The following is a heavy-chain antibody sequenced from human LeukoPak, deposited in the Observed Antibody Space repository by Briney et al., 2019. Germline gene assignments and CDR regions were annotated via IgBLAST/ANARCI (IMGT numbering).Heavy chain of an antibody. CDR3: ARGGSSSWFFDY. CDR2: INHSGST. D-gene: IGHD6-13*01. J-gene: IGHJ4*02. V-gene: IGHV4-34*01. Sequence: SETLSPTCAVYGGSFRGYYWSWIRQPPRKGLEWIGEINHSGSTNYNPSLKSRVTISVDTSKNQFSLKLSSVTAADTAVYYCARGGSSSWFFDYWGQGTLVTVSS. CDR1: GGSFRGYY.